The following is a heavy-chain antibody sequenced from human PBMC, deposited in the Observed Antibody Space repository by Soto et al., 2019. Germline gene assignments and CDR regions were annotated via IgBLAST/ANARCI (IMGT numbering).Heavy chain of an antibody. J-gene: IGHJ4*02. Sequence: QVQLQESGPGLVKPSETLSLTCTVSGGSISSYYWSWIRQPPGKGLEWIGYIYYSGSTKYNPSLKSRLTFPEDTSSSPSSLTLSSVTAADTAMYYCAGHDPAYSGYEYSFDYWGQGTLVTASS. CDR1: GGSISSYY. V-gene: IGHV4-59*08. CDR3: AGHDPAYSGYEYSFDY. CDR2: IYYSGST. D-gene: IGHD5-12*01.